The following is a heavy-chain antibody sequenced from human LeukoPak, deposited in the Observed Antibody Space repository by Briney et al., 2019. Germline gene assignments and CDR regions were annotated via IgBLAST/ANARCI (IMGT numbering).Heavy chain of an antibody. V-gene: IGHV1-18*01. Sequence: ASVKVSCKASGYPFGSYGISWVRQAPGQGLEWMGWISAYKGNTNYAQKFQGRVTMTTDTSTSTAYMELRSLRSDDTAVYYCARDRKLSSSSSPYYYYYGMDVWGQGTTVTVSS. CDR1: GYPFGSYG. J-gene: IGHJ6*02. D-gene: IGHD6-6*01. CDR3: ARDRKLSSSSSPYYYYYGMDV. CDR2: ISAYKGNT.